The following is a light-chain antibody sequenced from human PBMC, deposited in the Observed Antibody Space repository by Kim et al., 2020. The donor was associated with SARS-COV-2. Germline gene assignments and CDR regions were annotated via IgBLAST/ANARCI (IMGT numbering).Light chain of an antibody. J-gene: IGLJ3*02. CDR1: SSDVGGYNY. CDR3: SSYAGSNNWV. CDR2: EVN. Sequence: GQSVTISCTGTSSDVGGYNYVSWFQHHPGKAPTLMIYEVNKRPSGVPDRFSGSKSGNTASLTVSGLQAEDETAYYCSSYAGSNNWVFGGGTQLTV. V-gene: IGLV2-8*01.